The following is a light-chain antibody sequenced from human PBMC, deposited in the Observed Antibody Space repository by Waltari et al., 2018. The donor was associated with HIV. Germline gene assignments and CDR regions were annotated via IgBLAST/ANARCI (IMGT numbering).Light chain of an antibody. CDR2: DVN. J-gene: IGLJ2*01. Sequence: QSGLAQPASVSGSLGETIAIVCTGSTADIAGDHSVFSYQQYTGKHPRPLIYDVNHRPSGISDRFSGSRSGNTASLTISGLLPDDESDYFCGSYSSTTGHVVFGGGTRVTVL. CDR3: GSYSSTTGHVV. V-gene: IGLV2-14*03. CDR1: TADIAGDHS.